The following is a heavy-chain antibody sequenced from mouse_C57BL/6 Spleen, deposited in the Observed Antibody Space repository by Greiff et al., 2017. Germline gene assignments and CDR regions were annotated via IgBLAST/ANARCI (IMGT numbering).Heavy chain of an antibody. J-gene: IGHJ4*01. CDR3: ARDRDYSNLYAMDY. D-gene: IGHD2-5*01. V-gene: IGHV5-4*01. Sequence: EVKVEESGGGLVKPGGSLKLSCAASGFTFSSYAMSWVRQTPEKRLEWVATISDGGSYTYYPDNVKGRFTISRDNAKNNLYLQMSHLKSEDTAMYYCARDRDYSNLYAMDYWGQGTSVTVSS. CDR2: ISDGGSYT. CDR1: GFTFSSYA.